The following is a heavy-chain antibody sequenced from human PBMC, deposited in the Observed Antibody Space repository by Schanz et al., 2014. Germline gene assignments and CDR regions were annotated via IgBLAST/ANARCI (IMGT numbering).Heavy chain of an antibody. CDR1: GYTFTSYG. V-gene: IGHV1-69*04. Sequence: QVQLVQSGGEVKKPGASVKVSCKASGYTFTSYGITWVRQAPGQGLEWMGRIIPILDKTNYAQKFQGRVTMTADKSTSTVYMELSSLRSEDTAVYYCARDGEAAAGCDYWGQGTLVTVSS. J-gene: IGHJ4*02. D-gene: IGHD6-13*01. CDR3: ARDGEAAAGCDY. CDR2: IIPILDKT.